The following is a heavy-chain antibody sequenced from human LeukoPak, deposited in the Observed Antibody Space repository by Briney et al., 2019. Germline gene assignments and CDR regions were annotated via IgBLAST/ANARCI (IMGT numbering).Heavy chain of an antibody. CDR3: ARDFGYYDSSGPRDY. V-gene: IGHV3-66*01. Sequence: PGGSLRLSCAASGFTFSSYEMSWVRQAPGKGLEWVSVIYSGGSTYYADSVKGRFTISRDNSKNTLYLQMNSLRAEDTAVYYCARDFGYYDSSGPRDYWGQGTLVTVSS. CDR1: GFTFSSYE. D-gene: IGHD3-22*01. J-gene: IGHJ4*02. CDR2: IYSGGST.